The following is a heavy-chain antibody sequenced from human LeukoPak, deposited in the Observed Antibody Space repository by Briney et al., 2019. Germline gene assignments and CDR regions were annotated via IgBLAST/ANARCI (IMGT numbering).Heavy chain of an antibody. CDR1: GYAFTSYG. Sequence: ASVKVSCKASGYAFTSYGVSWVRQAPGQGLEWMGWISAYNGNTNYAQKVQGRVTMTTDTSTSTAYLELRSLRSDDTDVYYCARGTIYYYDSSGYYPFDYWGQGTLVTVSS. D-gene: IGHD3-22*01. CDR2: ISAYNGNT. V-gene: IGHV1-18*01. CDR3: ARGTIYYYDSSGYYPFDY. J-gene: IGHJ4*02.